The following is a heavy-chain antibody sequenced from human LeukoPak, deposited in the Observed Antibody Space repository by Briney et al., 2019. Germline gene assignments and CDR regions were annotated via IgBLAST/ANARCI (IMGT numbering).Heavy chain of an antibody. V-gene: IGHV3-53*01. CDR2: IYSGGST. CDR1: GFTVSSNY. Sequence: GGSLRLSCAASGFTVSSNYMSWVRQAPGKGLEWVSVIYSGGSTYYADSVKGRFTISRDNSKNTLYLQMNSLRAEDTAVYYCAKTPSGSSWSPPPQFYFDYWGQGTLVTVSS. D-gene: IGHD6-13*01. J-gene: IGHJ4*02. CDR3: AKTPSGSSWSPPPQFYFDY.